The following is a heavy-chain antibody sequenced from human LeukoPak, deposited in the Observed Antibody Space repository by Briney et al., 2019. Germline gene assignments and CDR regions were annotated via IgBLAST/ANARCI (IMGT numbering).Heavy chain of an antibody. D-gene: IGHD6-19*01. CDR1: GGSISRYF. CDR3: ARLIAVAGTFYYFDY. CDR2: ISSSGST. J-gene: IGHJ4*02. V-gene: IGHV4-59*08. Sequence: SETLSLTCTVSGGSISRYFWTWIRLPPTKGLEWIGYISSSGSTSYNPSLTSRVTISIDTSKNHFSLKLSSVTAADTAVYYCARLIAVAGTFYYFDYWGQGTLVTVSS.